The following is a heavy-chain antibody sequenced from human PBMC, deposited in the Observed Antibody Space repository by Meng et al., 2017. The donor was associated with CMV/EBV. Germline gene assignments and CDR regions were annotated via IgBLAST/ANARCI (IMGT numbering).Heavy chain of an antibody. CDR2: INHSGST. V-gene: IGHV4-34*01. CDR3: ARGRSGWFTRSPHRNWFDP. Sequence: GSLRLSCAAYGGSFSGYYWSWIRQPPGKGLEWIGEINHSGSTNYNPSLKSRVTISVDTSKNQFSLKLSSVTAADTAVYYCARGRSGWFTRSPHRNWFDPWGQGTLVTVSS. J-gene: IGHJ5*02. CDR1: GGSFSGYY. D-gene: IGHD6-19*01.